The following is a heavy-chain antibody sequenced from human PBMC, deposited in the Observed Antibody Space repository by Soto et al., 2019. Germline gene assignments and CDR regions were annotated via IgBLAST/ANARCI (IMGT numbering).Heavy chain of an antibody. J-gene: IGHJ5*02. CDR1: GGAFSGFG. V-gene: IGHV4-34*01. CDR3: ARYGGDDYEKNNWFDP. Sequence: PSETLSLTFVVSGGAFSGFGWSWIRQYPGKGLEWIGEVHRRGSLNYNPSLKSRVTISQDTSKKQLSLRLTSVTAADTGVYFCARYGGDDYEKNNWFDPLCPGTLVTVCS. D-gene: IGHD2-21*01. CDR2: VHRRGSL.